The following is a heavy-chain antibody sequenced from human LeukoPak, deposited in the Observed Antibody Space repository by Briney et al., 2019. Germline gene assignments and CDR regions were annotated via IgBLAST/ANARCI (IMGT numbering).Heavy chain of an antibody. CDR1: GGTFSSYA. CDR3: ARDLGIAAADNWFDP. V-gene: IGHV1-69*05. CDR2: IIPIFGTA. D-gene: IGHD6-13*01. Sequence: ASVKVSCKASGGTFSSYAISWVRQAPGQGLEWMGGIIPIFGTANYAQKFQDRVTITTDESTSTAYMELSSLRSEDTAVYYCARDLGIAAADNWFDPWGQGTLVTVSS. J-gene: IGHJ5*02.